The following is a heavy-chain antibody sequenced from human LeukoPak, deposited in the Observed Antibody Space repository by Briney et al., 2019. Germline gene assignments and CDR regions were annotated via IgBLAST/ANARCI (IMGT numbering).Heavy chain of an antibody. CDR3: ARERTGLYAEH. CDR2: ISYDGTDK. CDR1: GFTFRSYA. J-gene: IGHJ1*01. Sequence: GGSLRLSCEVSGFTFRSYAMHWVRQAPGKGLEWVAIISYDGTDKYYADSVKGRFTISRDDSKNTLYLQMNSLRAEDTAVYYCARERTGLYAEHWGQRTLVTVSS. D-gene: IGHD3-16*01. V-gene: IGHV3-30*03.